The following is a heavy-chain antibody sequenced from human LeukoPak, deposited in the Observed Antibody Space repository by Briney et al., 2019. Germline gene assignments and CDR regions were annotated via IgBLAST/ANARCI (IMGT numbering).Heavy chain of an antibody. CDR1: GLTFSNFA. V-gene: IGHV3-64D*09. D-gene: IGHD1-26*01. Sequence: QSGGSLRLSCSASGLTFSNFAMFWVRQAPGKGLEYVSGISSDGGRTNYADSVKARFTISRDNSKVTLYLQMTSLRPEDTAIYYCVKDPSGNYFYFDYWGQGTLVTVSS. CDR3: VKDPSGNYFYFDY. CDR2: ISSDGGRT. J-gene: IGHJ4*02.